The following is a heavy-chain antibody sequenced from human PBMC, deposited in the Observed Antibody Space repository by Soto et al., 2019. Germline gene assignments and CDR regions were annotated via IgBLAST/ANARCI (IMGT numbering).Heavy chain of an antibody. CDR2: ISGSGDTT. CDR1: GFTFSNYA. CDR3: AKGRGASLYNYGGGPDN. D-gene: IGHD5-18*01. V-gene: IGHV3-23*04. Sequence: EVQLVESGGVLVQPGGSLRLSCAASGFTFSNYAMSWVRQAPGKGLEWVSGISGSGDTTYYADSVKGRFTISRDNSKDTLYLQMTSLRADDTALYYCAKGRGASLYNYGGGPDNWGQGTLLTVSS. J-gene: IGHJ4*02.